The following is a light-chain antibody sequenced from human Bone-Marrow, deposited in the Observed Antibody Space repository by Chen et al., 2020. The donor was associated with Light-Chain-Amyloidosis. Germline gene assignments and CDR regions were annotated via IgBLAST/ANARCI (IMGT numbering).Light chain of an antibody. J-gene: IGLJ3*02. V-gene: IGLV3-21*02. Sequence: YVLTQPSSVSVAPGQTATIACGGNNIGSTSVHWYKQTPGQAPLLVVYDDSDRPSGIPDRLSVSNSGNTATLTISRVEAGDEADYYCQVWDRSSDRPVFGGGTKLTVL. CDR2: DDS. CDR1: NIGSTS. CDR3: QVWDRSSDRPV.